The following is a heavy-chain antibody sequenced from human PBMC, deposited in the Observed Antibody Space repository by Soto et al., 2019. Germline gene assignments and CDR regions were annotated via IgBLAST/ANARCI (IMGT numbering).Heavy chain of an antibody. J-gene: IGHJ5*02. CDR1: GFPFGDHA. Sequence: GGSLRLSCAASGFPFGDHAMHWVRQAPGKGLEWVSAITGRGDTTYYADSVKGRFTVSRDNSKNTLFLQMMSLRAEDTAVYYCAKDLYVQPPSGWFDPWGQGTVVTVSS. CDR3: AKDLYVQPPSGWFDP. V-gene: IGHV3-23*01. CDR2: ITGRGDTT. D-gene: IGHD1-26*01.